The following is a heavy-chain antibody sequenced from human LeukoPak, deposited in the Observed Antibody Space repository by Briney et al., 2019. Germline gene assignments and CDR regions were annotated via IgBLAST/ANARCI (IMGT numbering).Heavy chain of an antibody. CDR1: GGSFSGYY. CDR3: ARAHIAARHWFDS. D-gene: IGHD6-6*01. Sequence: PSETLSLTCAVSGGSFSGYYWSWIRQPPGKGLEWVGEINHSGSTNYNPYPKSRVTISVDTPKNQFSLKLSSVTAADTAVYYCARAHIAARHWFDSWGQGTLVTVSS. J-gene: IGHJ5*01. V-gene: IGHV4-34*01. CDR2: INHSGST.